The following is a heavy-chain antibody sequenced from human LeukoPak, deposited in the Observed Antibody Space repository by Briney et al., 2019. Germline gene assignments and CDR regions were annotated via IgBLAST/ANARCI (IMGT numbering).Heavy chain of an antibody. D-gene: IGHD5-18*01. V-gene: IGHV3-21*04. Sequence: GGSLRLSCADSGFTFSSYSMNWVRQAPGKGLEWVSSISSSSDYIYYADLVRGRFTISRDDAKNLLYLQMNSLRAEDTAVYYCAEGYSYRLSFWGQGTLVTVSS. CDR1: GFTFSSYS. J-gene: IGHJ4*02. CDR3: AEGYSYRLSF. CDR2: ISSSSDYI.